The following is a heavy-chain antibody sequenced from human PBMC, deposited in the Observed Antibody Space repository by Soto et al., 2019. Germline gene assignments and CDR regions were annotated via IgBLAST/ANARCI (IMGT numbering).Heavy chain of an antibody. V-gene: IGHV1-8*01. J-gene: IGHJ4*02. CDR3: SRVDGYIFDY. D-gene: IGHD5-12*01. CDR2: MNPNTGDT. CDR1: GYTFISYD. Sequence: QVQLVQSGAEVKKPGASVKVSCKASGYTFISYDINWVRQATGQGLEWMGWMNPNTGDTGYAQKFQGRVTMTRNTSINTANLELSSLRSAATALYFCSRVDGYIFDYWGQGTLVTVSS.